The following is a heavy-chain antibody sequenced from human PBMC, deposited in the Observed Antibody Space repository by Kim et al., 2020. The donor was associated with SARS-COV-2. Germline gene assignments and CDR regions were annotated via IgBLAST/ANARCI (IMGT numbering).Heavy chain of an antibody. D-gene: IGHD3-22*01. CDR1: GGSVSSGSYY. V-gene: IGHV4-61*01. CDR3: ARDSYYYDSSGYWRYFDY. J-gene: IGHJ4*02. CDR2: IYYSGST. Sequence: SETLSLTCTVSGGSVSSGSYYWSWIRQPPGKGLEWIGYIYYSGSTNYNPSLKSRVTISVDTSKNQFSLKLSSVTAADTAVYYWARDSYYYDSSGYWRYFDYWGQGTLVTVSS.